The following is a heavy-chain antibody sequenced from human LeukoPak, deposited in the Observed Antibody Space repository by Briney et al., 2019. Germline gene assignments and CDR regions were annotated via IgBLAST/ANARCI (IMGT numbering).Heavy chain of an antibody. J-gene: IGHJ4*02. CDR1: GYTFSSND. Sequence: ASVKVSCTASGYTFSSNDINWVRQATGQGLEWMGWMNPHSGNTGYAQKFQGRVTITRNSSISTAYMELSSLRSEDTAVYYCAREGNRSSDSSASYPLDYWGQGTLVTVSS. D-gene: IGHD1-26*01. CDR2: MNPHSGNT. CDR3: AREGNRSSDSSASYPLDY. V-gene: IGHV1-8*01.